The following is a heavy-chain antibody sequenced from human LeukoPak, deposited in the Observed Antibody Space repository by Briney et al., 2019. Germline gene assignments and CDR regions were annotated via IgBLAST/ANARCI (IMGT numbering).Heavy chain of an antibody. CDR3: ARDHDFAFDN. D-gene: IGHD2-21*02. Sequence: PGGSLRLSCAASGFTFSTYLMNWVRQAPGKGPEWISHIRDSGTTDYADSVKGRFTISRDNAKNSLYLQLSSLRAEDTAVYYCARDHDFAFDNWGQGTLVTVSS. CDR2: IRDSGTT. V-gene: IGHV3-69-1*01. J-gene: IGHJ4*02. CDR1: GFTFSTYL.